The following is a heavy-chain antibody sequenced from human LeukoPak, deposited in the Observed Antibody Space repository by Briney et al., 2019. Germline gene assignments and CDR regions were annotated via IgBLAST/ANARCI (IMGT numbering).Heavy chain of an antibody. J-gene: IGHJ4*02. Sequence: PGGSLRLSCAASGFTFSSYAMSWVRQAPGKGLEWVSAISGSGGSTYYADSVKGRFTISRDNSKNTLYLQMNSLRAEDTAVYYCAKVRDRSDYGVLPPDYWGQGTLVTVSS. D-gene: IGHD4-17*01. CDR3: AKVRDRSDYGVLPPDY. CDR2: ISGSGGST. CDR1: GFTFSSYA. V-gene: IGHV3-23*01.